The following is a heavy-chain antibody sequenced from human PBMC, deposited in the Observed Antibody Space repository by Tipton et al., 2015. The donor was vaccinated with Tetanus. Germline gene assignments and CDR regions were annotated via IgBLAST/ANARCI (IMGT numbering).Heavy chain of an antibody. CDR3: SRGGDRTKTGID. V-gene: IGHV4-34*01. D-gene: IGHD1-7*01. Sequence: TLSLTCTIYGGSFSGYYCSWIRQPPGRGLEWIGEIHPSGSTNYNPSLRSRVTLSQDTSKSQFSLKLSSVTAADTAVYYCSRGGDRTKTGIDWGQGTLVTVSS. CDR1: GGSFSGYY. CDR2: IHPSGST. J-gene: IGHJ4*02.